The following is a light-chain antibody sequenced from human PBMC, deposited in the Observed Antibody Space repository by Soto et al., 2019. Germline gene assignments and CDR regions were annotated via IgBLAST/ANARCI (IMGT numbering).Light chain of an antibody. V-gene: IGKV1-9*01. J-gene: IGKJ3*01. CDR1: QDISNY. CDR3: QQVNSYPLT. Sequence: DIQLTQSPSFLSASVGDRVTITCRASQDISNYLVWYQQKPGKAPKPLIYAASTLQSGVPSRFSGRGSGTEFTLTISSLQPEDFATYYCQQVNSYPLTFGPGTNVDIK. CDR2: AAS.